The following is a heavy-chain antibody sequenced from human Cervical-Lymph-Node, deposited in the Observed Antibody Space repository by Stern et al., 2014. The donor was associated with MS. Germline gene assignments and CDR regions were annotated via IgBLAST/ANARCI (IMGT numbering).Heavy chain of an antibody. J-gene: IGHJ4*02. V-gene: IGHV2-70*04. CDR1: GFSLVTSGVR. CDR3: ARMMGSGYRHYFDY. D-gene: IGHD3-3*01. CDR2: ICLNDKT. Sequence: QVTLKESGPALVKPTQTLTLTCTFSGFSLVTSGVRVSWIRQPPGKALEWLARICLNDKTFYNTSLITRLTISKDTSKNQVVLTMTNVDPVDTATYYCARMMGSGYRHYFDYWGQGTPVTVS.